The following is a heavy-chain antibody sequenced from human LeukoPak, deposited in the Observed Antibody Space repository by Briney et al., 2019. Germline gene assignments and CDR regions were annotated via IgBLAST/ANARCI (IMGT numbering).Heavy chain of an antibody. CDR3: ARVRDYGGTFDY. Sequence: SETLSLTCTVSGGSISSSSYYWGWIRQPPGKGLEWIGSIYYSGSTYYNPSLKSRVTISVDTSKNQFSLKLSSVTAADTAVYYCARVRDYGGTFDYWGQGTLVTVSS. V-gene: IGHV4-39*07. CDR1: GGSISSSSYY. J-gene: IGHJ4*02. D-gene: IGHD4-23*01. CDR2: IYYSGST.